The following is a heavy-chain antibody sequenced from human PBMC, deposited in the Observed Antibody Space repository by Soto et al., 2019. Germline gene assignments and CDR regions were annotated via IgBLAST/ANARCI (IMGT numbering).Heavy chain of an antibody. CDR2: IYWHDDK. J-gene: IGHJ4*02. CDR1: GFSLSTTGVG. Sequence: SGPTLVNPTQTLTLTCTFSGFSLSTTGVGVSWIRQPPGKALEWLALIYWHDDKRYSPSLKSRLSITKDTSKNQVVLTMTDMDPVDTATYYCAHRGGATVGLYYFDYWGQGALVTVSS. CDR3: AHRGGATVGLYYFDY. V-gene: IGHV2-5*01. D-gene: IGHD3-16*01.